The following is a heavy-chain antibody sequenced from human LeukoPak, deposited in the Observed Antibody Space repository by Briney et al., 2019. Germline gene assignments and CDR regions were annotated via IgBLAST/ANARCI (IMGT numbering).Heavy chain of an antibody. CDR1: GYTFSNYG. D-gene: IGHD3-10*01. Sequence: GASVKVSCKASGYTFSNYGITWVRQAPGQGPEWMGTISGHNGDVNYAPKFQGRVTMTTDTSTTTAYMELRSLRFDDTAVYYCARYNSLLRGVTTSDYWGQGTLVTVSS. CDR2: ISGHNGDV. J-gene: IGHJ4*02. CDR3: ARYNSLLRGVTTSDY. V-gene: IGHV1-18*01.